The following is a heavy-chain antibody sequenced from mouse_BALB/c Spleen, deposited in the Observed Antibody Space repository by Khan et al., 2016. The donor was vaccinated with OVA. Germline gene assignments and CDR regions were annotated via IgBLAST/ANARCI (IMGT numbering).Heavy chain of an antibody. J-gene: IGHJ3*01. Sequence: VQLQQSGAELAKPGASLKMSCTASGYSFITYWIHWVKQRPGQGLEWIGYIDPSTGYAEYNQKFTDKATLTADKSSSTAYTQLTSLTSEDSAVYYCARRGLNGIFVYWGQGTLVTVSA. CDR2: IDPSTGYA. D-gene: IGHD1-3*01. CDR3: ARRGLNGIFVY. CDR1: GYSFITYW. V-gene: IGHV1-7*01.